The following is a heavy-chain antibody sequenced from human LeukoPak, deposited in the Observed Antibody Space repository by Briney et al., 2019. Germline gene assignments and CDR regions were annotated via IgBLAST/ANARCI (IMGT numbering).Heavy chain of an antibody. D-gene: IGHD5-18*01. V-gene: IGHV1-8*01. J-gene: IGHJ4*02. Sequence: ASVKVSCKASGYTFTSYDINWVRQATGQGLEWMGWMNPNSGNTGYAQKFQGRVTMTRDTSTSTVYMELSSLRSEDTAVYYCARKYSYGYDYWGQGTLVTVSS. CDR2: MNPNSGNT. CDR3: ARKYSYGYDY. CDR1: GYTFTSYD.